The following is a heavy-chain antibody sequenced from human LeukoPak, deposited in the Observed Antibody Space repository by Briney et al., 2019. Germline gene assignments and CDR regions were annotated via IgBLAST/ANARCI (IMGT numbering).Heavy chain of an antibody. CDR3: ARENLDAYSSGWYVGDY. CDR2: INPNSGGT. Sequence: ASVKVSCKASGYTFTGYYMHWVRQAPGQGLEWMGRINPNSGGTNYAQKFQGRVTMTRDTSISTAYMELSRLRSDDTAVYYCARENLDAYSSGWYVGDYWGQGTLVTVSS. CDR1: GYTFTGYY. D-gene: IGHD6-19*01. J-gene: IGHJ4*02. V-gene: IGHV1-2*06.